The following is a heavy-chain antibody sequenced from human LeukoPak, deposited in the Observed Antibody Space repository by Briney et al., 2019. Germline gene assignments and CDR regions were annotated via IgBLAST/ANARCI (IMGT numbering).Heavy chain of an antibody. CDR1: GYTFTGYS. J-gene: IGHJ4*02. CDR2: FNPNSGGT. Sequence: GASVKVSCKASGYTFTGYSIHWVRQAPGQGLEWMGWFNPNSGGTNYAQKFQGRVTMTRDTSINTAYMELSRLRFDDTAVYYCARGGGTISGVVDYWGQGTLVTVSS. D-gene: IGHD3-3*01. CDR3: ARGGGTISGVVDY. V-gene: IGHV1-2*02.